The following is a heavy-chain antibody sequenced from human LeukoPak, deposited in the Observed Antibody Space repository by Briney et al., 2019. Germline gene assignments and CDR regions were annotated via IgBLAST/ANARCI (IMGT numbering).Heavy chain of an antibody. CDR1: GGPFSGYY. D-gene: IGHD6-13*01. CDR3: ARGLGYSSSWYQY. J-gene: IGHJ4*02. V-gene: IGHV4-34*01. Sequence: PSETLSLTCAVYGGPFSGYYWSWIRQPPGKGLEWIGEINHSGSTNYNPSLKSRVTISVDTSKNQFSLKLSSVTAADTAVYYCARGLGYSSSWYQYWGQGTLVTVSS. CDR2: INHSGST.